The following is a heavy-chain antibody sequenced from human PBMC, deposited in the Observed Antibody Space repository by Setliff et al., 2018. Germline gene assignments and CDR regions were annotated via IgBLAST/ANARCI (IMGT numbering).Heavy chain of an antibody. CDR3: AGGRRYDYGWDFDY. J-gene: IGHJ4*02. Sequence: PSETLSLTCTVSGGSISSYYWTWIRQPAGKGLEWIGRIYIRGGTSYNPSLKSRVTMSLDTSKNQFSPKLTSVTAADTAVYYCAGGRRYDYGWDFDYWGQGTLVTVSS. V-gene: IGHV4-4*07. D-gene: IGHD4-17*01. CDR1: GGSISSYY. CDR2: IYIRGGT.